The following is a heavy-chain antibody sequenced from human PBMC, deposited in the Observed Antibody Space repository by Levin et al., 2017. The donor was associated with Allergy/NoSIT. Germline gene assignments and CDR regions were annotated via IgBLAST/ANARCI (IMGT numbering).Heavy chain of an antibody. Sequence: GGSLRLSCAASGFTFSDYYMSWIRQAPGMGLEWVSHMSSSGSTRYYADSVKGRFTISRDNAKNSVYLEMNSLRAEDTAVYYCATVAGSGLFDLWGQGTLVTVS. J-gene: IGHJ4*02. CDR2: MSSSGSTR. CDR3: ATVAGSGLFDL. CDR1: GFTFSDYY. V-gene: IGHV3-11*01. D-gene: IGHD6-19*01.